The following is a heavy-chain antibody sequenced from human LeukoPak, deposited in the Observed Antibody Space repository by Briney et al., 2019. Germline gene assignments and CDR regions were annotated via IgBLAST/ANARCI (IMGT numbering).Heavy chain of an antibody. D-gene: IGHD3-10*01. J-gene: IGHJ4*02. CDR2: ISSSSGTI. Sequence: GGSLRLSCAASGFTLSSYSMNWVRQAPGKGLEWVSYISSSSGTIYYADSVKGRFTISRDNAKNSLYLQMNSLRDEDTAVYYCARGGYYGSGSYQFDYWGQGTLVTVSS. CDR3: ARGGYYGSGSYQFDY. V-gene: IGHV3-48*02. CDR1: GFTLSSYS.